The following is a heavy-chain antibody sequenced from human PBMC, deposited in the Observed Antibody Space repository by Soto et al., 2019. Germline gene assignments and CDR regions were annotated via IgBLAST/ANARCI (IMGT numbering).Heavy chain of an antibody. CDR1: GYNFDTSW. Sequence: GESLKISCKVSGYNFDTSWIGWVRQMPGKGPEWMGIIYPGDSDTKYNPSFQGQVTISADKSITTTYLQWSSLKASDTAIYYCAASIFYYGMDVWGQGTTVTVSS. J-gene: IGHJ6*02. CDR3: AASIFYYGMDV. CDR2: IYPGDSDT. V-gene: IGHV5-51*01.